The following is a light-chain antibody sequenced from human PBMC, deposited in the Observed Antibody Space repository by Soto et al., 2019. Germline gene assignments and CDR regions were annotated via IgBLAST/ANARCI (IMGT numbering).Light chain of an antibody. CDR1: QGIANY. CDR3: QKYNGAPFT. J-gene: IGKJ3*01. V-gene: IGKV1-27*01. Sequence: DIQMTQSPPSLSASVGDRVTITCRASQGIANYLAWYQQKPGKVPKLLIYAASTLEPGVPSRFSGSGFGTDFTLSISSLQPEDFATYYCQKYNGAPFTFGPGTKVDIK. CDR2: AAS.